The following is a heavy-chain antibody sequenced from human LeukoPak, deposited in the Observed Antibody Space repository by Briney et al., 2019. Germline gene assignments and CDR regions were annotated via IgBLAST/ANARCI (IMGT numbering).Heavy chain of an antibody. Sequence: ATVKISCKVSGYIFTAYFIHWVQQAPGKGLEWLGLVDPDDGETQYADNFQGRVTITADTSTDTAYMELSSLTSDGTAVYYCATDLDGDYFDYWGQGTLVTVSS. CDR1: GYIFTAYF. CDR2: VDPDDGET. CDR3: ATDLDGDYFDY. D-gene: IGHD3/OR15-3a*01. J-gene: IGHJ4*02. V-gene: IGHV1-69-2*01.